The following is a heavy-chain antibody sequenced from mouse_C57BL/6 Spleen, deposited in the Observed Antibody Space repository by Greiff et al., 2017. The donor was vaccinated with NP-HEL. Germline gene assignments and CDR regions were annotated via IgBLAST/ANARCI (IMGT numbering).Heavy chain of an antibody. CDR1: GYSFTGYY. Sequence: EVKLQESGPELVKPGASVKISCKASGYSFTGYYMNWVKQSPEKSLEWIGEINPSTGGTTYNQKFKAKATLTVDKSSSTAYMQLKSLTSEDSAVYYCARNYDYGYYYAMDYWGQGTSVTVSS. J-gene: IGHJ4*01. CDR3: ARNYDYGYYYAMDY. CDR2: INPSTGGT. V-gene: IGHV1-42*01. D-gene: IGHD2-4*01.